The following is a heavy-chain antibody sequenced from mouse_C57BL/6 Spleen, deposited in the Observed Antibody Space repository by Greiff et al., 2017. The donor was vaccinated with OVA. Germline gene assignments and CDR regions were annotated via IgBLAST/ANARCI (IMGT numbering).Heavy chain of an antibody. J-gene: IGHJ4*01. Sequence: QVQLQQPGAELVRPGSSVKLSCKASGYTFTSYWMHWVKQRPIQGLEWIGNIDPSDSETHYNQKFKDKATLTVDKSSSTAYMQLSSLTSEDSAVYYCASTIVTYYAMGDWGQGTSVTVAS. V-gene: IGHV1-52*01. CDR3: ASTIVTYYAMGD. CDR2: IDPSDSET. CDR1: GYTFTSYW. D-gene: IGHD2-5*01.